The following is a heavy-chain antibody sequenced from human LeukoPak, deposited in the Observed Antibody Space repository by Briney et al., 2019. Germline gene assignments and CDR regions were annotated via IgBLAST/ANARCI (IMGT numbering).Heavy chain of an antibody. V-gene: IGHV3-7*04. CDR3: ARDKYFDSTTYYPRFDY. J-gene: IGHJ4*02. CDR1: GFTFSSYW. CDR2: IKQDGGER. D-gene: IGHD3-22*01. Sequence: GGSLRLSCAASGFTFSSYWMSWVRQAPGKGLEWVANIKQDGGERYYVDSVKGRFTISRDNAKTSLYLQMTSLRAEDTAVYYCARDKYFDSTTYYPRFDYWGQGILVTVSS.